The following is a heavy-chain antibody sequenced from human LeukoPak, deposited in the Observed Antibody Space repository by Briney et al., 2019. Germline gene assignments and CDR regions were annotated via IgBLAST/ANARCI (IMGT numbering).Heavy chain of an antibody. J-gene: IGHJ6*02. D-gene: IGHD6-13*01. V-gene: IGHV3-9*01. CDR2: ISWNSGSI. CDR1: GFTFDDYA. Sequence: PGGSLRLSCAASGFTFDDYAMHWVRQAPGKGLEWVSGISWNSGSIDYADSVKGRFTISRDNAKNSLYLQMNSLRAEDTALYYCAKATIAPTGYYYYYAMDVWGQGTTVTVSS. CDR3: AKATIAPTGYYYYYAMDV.